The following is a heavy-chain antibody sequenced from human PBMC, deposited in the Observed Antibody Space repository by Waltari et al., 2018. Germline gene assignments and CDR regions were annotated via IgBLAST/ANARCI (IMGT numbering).Heavy chain of an antibody. J-gene: IGHJ5*02. CDR3: ARVSGSGRLAYNWFDP. V-gene: IGHV4-4*07. CDR2: IYTSGST. Sequence: QVQLQESGPGLVKPSETLSLTCTVSGGSISSYYWSWIRQPAGKGLEWIGRIYTSGSTNYNPSLKSRVTMSVDTSKNQCSLKLSSVTAADTAVYYGARVSGSGRLAYNWFDPWGQGTLVTVSS. CDR1: GGSISSYY. D-gene: IGHD3-10*01.